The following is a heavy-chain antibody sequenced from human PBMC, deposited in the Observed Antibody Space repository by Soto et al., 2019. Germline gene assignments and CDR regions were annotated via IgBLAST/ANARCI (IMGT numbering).Heavy chain of an antibody. D-gene: IGHD1-7*01. V-gene: IGHV4-34*01. CDR1: GGSFSGYY. J-gene: IGHJ6*02. Sequence: SETLSLTCAVYGGSFSGYYWSWIRQPPGKGLEWIGEINHSGSTNYNPSLKSRVTISVDTSKNQFSLKLSSVTAADTAVYYCARDRGPYNWNYWVYGMDVWGQGTTVTVSS. CDR3: ARDRGPYNWNYWVYGMDV. CDR2: INHSGST.